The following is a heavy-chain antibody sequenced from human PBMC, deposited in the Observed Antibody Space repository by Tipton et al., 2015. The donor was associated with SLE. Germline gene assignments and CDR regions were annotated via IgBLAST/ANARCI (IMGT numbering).Heavy chain of an antibody. J-gene: IGHJ2*01. CDR3: AKTLAGATPGRYQSYWYFDL. CDR2: IYTSGKT. V-gene: IGHV4-61*02. CDR1: GGAISSGGYY. Sequence: TLSLTCTVSGGAISSGGYYWGWIRQPAGKGLEWVGRIYTSGKTVYNPALKSRVTISMDLSNNQFSVNLSSVTASDTAVYYCAKTLAGATPGRYQSYWYFDLWGRGLRVIVSS. D-gene: IGHD1-1*01.